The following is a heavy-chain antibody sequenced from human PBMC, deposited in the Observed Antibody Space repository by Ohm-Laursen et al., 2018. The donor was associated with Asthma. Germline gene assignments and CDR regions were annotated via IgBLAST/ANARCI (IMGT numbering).Heavy chain of an antibody. CDR2: ISYDGSNK. CDR1: GFTFRSYA. V-gene: IGHV3-30*04. D-gene: IGHD6-13*01. Sequence: SLRLSCAASGFTFRSYAMHWVRQAPGKGLEWVAVISYDGSNKYYADSVKGRFTISRDNSKNTLYLQMNSLRAEDTAVYYCAGRQGIAAAGTINYWGQGTLVTVSS. J-gene: IGHJ4*02. CDR3: AGRQGIAAAGTINY.